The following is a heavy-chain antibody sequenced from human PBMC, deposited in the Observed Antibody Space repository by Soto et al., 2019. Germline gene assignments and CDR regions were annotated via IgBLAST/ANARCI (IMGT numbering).Heavy chain of an antibody. Sequence: PGGSLRLSCAASEFTFSNYAMSWVRQAPGKGLEWVSSITDNGGTTYYADSVKGRFTISRDNSKNTLYLQMNSLRADDTAVYYCAKDGQRSSGWYQYWGQGTLVTVSS. D-gene: IGHD6-19*01. J-gene: IGHJ4*02. CDR3: AKDGQRSSGWYQY. CDR2: ITDNGGTT. V-gene: IGHV3-23*01. CDR1: EFTFSNYA.